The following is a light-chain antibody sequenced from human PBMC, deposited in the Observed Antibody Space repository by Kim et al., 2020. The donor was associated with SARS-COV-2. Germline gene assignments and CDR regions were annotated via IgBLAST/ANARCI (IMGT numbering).Light chain of an antibody. J-gene: IGKJ1*01. V-gene: IGKV1-5*03. CDR1: RSIGSW. Sequence: DVQMTQSPSTLSVSVGDRVTITCRASRSIGSWLAWYQQKPGKAPKLLIYKASTLESGVPSRFSGSGSGTEFTLTISSLQPDDFATYHCQQYDRFCTFGQGTKVEIK. CDR3: QQYDRFCT. CDR2: KAS.